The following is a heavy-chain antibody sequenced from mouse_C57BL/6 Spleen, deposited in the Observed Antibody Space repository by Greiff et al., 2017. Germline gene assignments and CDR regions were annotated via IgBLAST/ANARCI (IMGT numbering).Heavy chain of an antibody. CDR1: GYTFTSYG. J-gene: IGHJ2*01. CDR3: ARPLYYGSSYPDD. Sequence: QVQLQQSGAELARPGASVKLSCKASGYTFTSYGISWVKQRTGQGLEWIGEIYPRSGNTYYNEKFKGKATLTADKSSSTAYMELRSLTSEDSAVYFCARPLYYGSSYPDDWGQGTTLTVSS. V-gene: IGHV1-81*01. CDR2: IYPRSGNT. D-gene: IGHD1-1*01.